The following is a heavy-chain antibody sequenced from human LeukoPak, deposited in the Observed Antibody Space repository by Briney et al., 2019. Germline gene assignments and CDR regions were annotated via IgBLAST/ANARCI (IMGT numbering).Heavy chain of an antibody. CDR3: ARGPRNDP. Sequence: ASVKVSCKTSGYPFTTREINWVRQAAGQGLEWMGWVHPNGGNTAYAQKFQGRLTMTRDTSISTAYMELSGLTSDDTAVYFCARGPRNDPWGQGTLVTVSS. V-gene: IGHV1-8*01. CDR1: GYPFTTRE. J-gene: IGHJ5*02. CDR2: VHPNGGNT. D-gene: IGHD1-14*01.